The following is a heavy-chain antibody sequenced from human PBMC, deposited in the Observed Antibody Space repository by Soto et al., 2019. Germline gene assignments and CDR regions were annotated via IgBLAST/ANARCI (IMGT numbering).Heavy chain of an antibody. J-gene: IGHJ2*01. CDR3: ARGRSSYGDYVNWYFDL. Sequence: QVQLVQSGAEVKKPGASVKVSCKASGYTFTNYDINWVRQATGQGLEWMGWMNPNSGNTGHAQKFQVRVTITRNTSISAAYMELSSLRSDDTAVYYCARGRSSYGDYVNWYFDLWGRGTLVTVSS. D-gene: IGHD4-17*01. CDR1: GYTFTNYD. V-gene: IGHV1-8*01. CDR2: MNPNSGNT.